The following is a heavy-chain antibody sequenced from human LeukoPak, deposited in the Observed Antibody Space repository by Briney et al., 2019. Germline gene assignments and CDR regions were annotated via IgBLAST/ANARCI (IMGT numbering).Heavy chain of an antibody. J-gene: IGHJ5*02. V-gene: IGHV4-4*07. D-gene: IGHD4-17*01. Sequence: SETLSLTCTVSGGSISNFYWSWIRQPAGKVLGWIWRIYTSGSTNYNPSLKSRVTMSVDKAKNQFSLKLSSVTAADTAVYYCARPMTTVTTIVDATGNWFDPWGQGTLVTVSS. CDR3: ARPMTTVTTIVDATGNWFDP. CDR2: IYTSGST. CDR1: GGSISNFY.